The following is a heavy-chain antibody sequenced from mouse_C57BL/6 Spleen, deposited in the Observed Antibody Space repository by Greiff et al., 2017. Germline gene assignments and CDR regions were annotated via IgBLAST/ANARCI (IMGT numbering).Heavy chain of an antibody. Sequence: QVQLQQSGAELVKPGASVKISCKASGYAFSSYWMNWVKQRPGKGLEWIGQIYPGDGDTNYNGKFKGKATLTADKSSSTAYMQLSSLTSEDSAVYFCSSRMTYYGSSPWFAYWGQGTLVTVSA. CDR2: IYPGDGDT. V-gene: IGHV1-80*01. CDR3: SSRMTYYGSSPWFAY. D-gene: IGHD1-1*01. CDR1: GYAFSSYW. J-gene: IGHJ3*01.